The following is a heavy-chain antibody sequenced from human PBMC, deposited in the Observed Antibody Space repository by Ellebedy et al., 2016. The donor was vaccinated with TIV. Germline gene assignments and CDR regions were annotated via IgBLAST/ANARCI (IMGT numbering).Heavy chain of an antibody. V-gene: IGHV3-7*01. CDR1: GFTFSNYW. Sequence: GESLKISCVASGFTFSNYWMSWVRQAPGKGLEWVTNIKQDGGDKYYMDSVKGRFTISRDKAKNSLYLQMNSLRAEDTAVYYCARATAADGQCFQHWGPGTLVSVSS. CDR2: IKQDGGDK. CDR3: ARATAADGQCFQH. D-gene: IGHD6-25*01. J-gene: IGHJ1*01.